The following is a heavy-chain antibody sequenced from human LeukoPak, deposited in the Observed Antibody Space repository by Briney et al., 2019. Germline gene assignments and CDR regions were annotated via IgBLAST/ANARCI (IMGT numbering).Heavy chain of an antibody. CDR1: GGTFSSYA. V-gene: IGHV1-69*13. CDR2: IIPIFGTA. J-gene: IGHJ6*02. Sequence: SVKVSCKASGGTFSSYAISWVRQAPGQGLEWMGGIIPIFGTANYAQKFQGRVTITADESTSTAYMELSSLRSEDTAVYYCARSTPSLLAYYYYGMDVWGQGTTVTVSS. CDR3: ARSTPSLLAYYYYGMDV.